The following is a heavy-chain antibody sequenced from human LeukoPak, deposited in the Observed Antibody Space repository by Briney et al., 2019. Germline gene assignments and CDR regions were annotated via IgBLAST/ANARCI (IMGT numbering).Heavy chain of an antibody. CDR2: ISSYNGDT. J-gene: IGHJ5*01. V-gene: IGHV1-18*01. CDR3: VRDFMVTSGWFDF. D-gene: IGHD5-18*01. CDR1: GGTLNSYV. Sequence: ASVKVSCKASGGTLNSYVISWVRQAPGQGLEWMGWISSYNGDTNYEHTLQDRVTMTTDTSTSTAYMELRSLTADDTGMYYCVRDFMVTSGWFDFWGQGTQVTVSS.